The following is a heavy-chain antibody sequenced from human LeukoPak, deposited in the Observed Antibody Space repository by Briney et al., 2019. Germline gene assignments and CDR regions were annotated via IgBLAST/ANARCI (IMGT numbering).Heavy chain of an antibody. Sequence: SETLSLTCAVYGGSFSGYYWSWIRQPPGKGLEWIGEINHSGSTNYNPSLKSRVTISVDTSKNQFSLKLSSVTAADTAVYYCARDSRSDTAMVNWGQGTLVTVSS. V-gene: IGHV4-34*01. CDR3: ARDSRSDTAMVN. J-gene: IGHJ4*02. CDR2: INHSGST. CDR1: GGSFSGYY. D-gene: IGHD5-18*01.